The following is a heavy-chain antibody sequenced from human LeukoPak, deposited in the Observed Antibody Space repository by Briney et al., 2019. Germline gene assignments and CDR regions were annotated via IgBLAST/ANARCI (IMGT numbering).Heavy chain of an antibody. CDR3: ARDRGGGNIYFDY. J-gene: IGHJ4*02. D-gene: IGHD2-15*01. V-gene: IGHV3-48*03. CDR2: ISKSGDTI. Sequence: GGSLRLSCAASGFTFSSYGMNWVRQAPGKGLEWISYISKSGDTIYYADSVKGRFTISRDSAENSLYLQMNSLGAEDTALYYCARDRGGGNIYFDYWGQRTLVTVSS. CDR1: GFTFSSYG.